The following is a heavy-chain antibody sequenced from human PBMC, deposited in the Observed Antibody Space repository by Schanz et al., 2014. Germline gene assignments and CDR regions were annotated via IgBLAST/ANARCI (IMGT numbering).Heavy chain of an antibody. CDR2: ISGGGGTT. CDR1: GFTFTNYA. D-gene: IGHD3-3*01. V-gene: IGHV3-23*01. CDR3: VRDSFFAFDY. J-gene: IGHJ4*02. Sequence: DVQLLESGGGLVQPGGSLRLSCAASGFTFTNYAMSWVRQAPGKGLEWVSAISGGGGTTYYADSVKGRFTISRDNSKNTLYLQMNSLRAEDTAVYYCVRDSFFAFDYWGQGTLVTVSS.